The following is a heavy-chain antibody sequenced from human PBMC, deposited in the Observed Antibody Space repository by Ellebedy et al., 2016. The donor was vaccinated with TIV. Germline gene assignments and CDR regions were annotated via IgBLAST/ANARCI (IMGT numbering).Heavy chain of an antibody. CDR2: VFYSGSS. CDR1: GGSINIDNYH. Sequence: MPSETLSLTCTVSGGSINIDNYHWAWIRQPPGKGLEWIGSVFYSGSSYYNPSLKSRVTISADTSRNQFSLKLSSVTAADTAVYYWARSYKRTARDAFDIWGQGTMVTVSS. D-gene: IGHD1-14*01. J-gene: IGHJ3*02. V-gene: IGHV4-39*07. CDR3: ARSYKRTARDAFDI.